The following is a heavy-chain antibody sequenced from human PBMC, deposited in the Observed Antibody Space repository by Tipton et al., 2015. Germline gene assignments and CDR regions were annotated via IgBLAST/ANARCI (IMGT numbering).Heavy chain of an antibody. Sequence: SPRLSCAASGFTFDSHDMSWVRQAPGKGLEWVSGISGSGISTYYADSVKGRFTISRDNPKNTVSLQMNSLRVEDTAVYYCAKDAAVTRSFHFYGMDVWGQGATVTVSS. CDR3: AKDAAVTRSFHFYGMDV. J-gene: IGHJ6*02. V-gene: IGHV3-23*01. D-gene: IGHD4-17*01. CDR2: ISGSGIST. CDR1: GFTFDSHD.